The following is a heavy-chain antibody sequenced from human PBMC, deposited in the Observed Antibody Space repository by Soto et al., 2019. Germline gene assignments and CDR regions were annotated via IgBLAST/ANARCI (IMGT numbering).Heavy chain of an antibody. CDR2: IIPIFGTA. D-gene: IGHD6-6*01. V-gene: IGHV1-69*13. CDR1: GGTFSSYA. Sequence: SVKVSCKASGGTFSSYAISWVRQAPGQGLEWMGGIIPIFGTANYAQKFQGRVTITADESTSTAYMELSSLRSEDTAVYYCARPPSRYSSSATQGFDYWGQGTLVTVSS. CDR3: ARPPSRYSSSATQGFDY. J-gene: IGHJ4*02.